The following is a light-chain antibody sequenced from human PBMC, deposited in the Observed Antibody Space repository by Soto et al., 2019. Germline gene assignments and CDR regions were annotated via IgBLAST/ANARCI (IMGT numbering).Light chain of an antibody. J-gene: IGKJ1*01. Sequence: DIQMTQSPSTLSAFVGETVTMTCRASQRIDTWLAWHQQKPGRAPKLLISKASTLESGVPSRFSGSGSGTDFTLTIRDVQPDDFAIYYCQQYNSYRDFGQGTKVDIK. V-gene: IGKV1-5*03. CDR1: QRIDTW. CDR2: KAS. CDR3: QQYNSYRD.